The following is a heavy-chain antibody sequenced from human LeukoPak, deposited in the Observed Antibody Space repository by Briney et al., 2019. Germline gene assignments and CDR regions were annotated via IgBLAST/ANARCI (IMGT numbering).Heavy chain of an antibody. V-gene: IGHV4-61*02. Sequence: SETLSLTCTVSGGSISSGTYYGSWIRQPAGKGLEWIGRFYTSGSTNYNPFLKSRVTISADTSKNQLSLKLSSVTAADTAVYYCARLRRYYGSGSYQIIAYRYYYMDVWGKGTTVTISS. CDR1: GGSISSGTYY. J-gene: IGHJ6*03. D-gene: IGHD3-10*01. CDR3: ARLRRYYGSGSYQIIAYRYYYMDV. CDR2: FYTSGST.